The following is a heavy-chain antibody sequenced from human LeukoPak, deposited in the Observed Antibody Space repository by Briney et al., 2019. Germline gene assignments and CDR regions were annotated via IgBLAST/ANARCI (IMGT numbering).Heavy chain of an antibody. J-gene: IGHJ4*02. CDR1: GYTFTSYD. V-gene: IGHV7-4-1*02. D-gene: IGHD2-15*01. CDR3: ARGRHCSGGSCYSGFTWFDY. CDR2: INTNTGNP. Sequence: ASVKVSCKASGYTFTSYDINWVRQAPGQGLEWMGWINTNTGNPTYAQGFTGRFVFSLDTSVSTAYLQISSLKAEDTAVYYCARGRHCSGGSCYSGFTWFDYWGQGTLVTVSS.